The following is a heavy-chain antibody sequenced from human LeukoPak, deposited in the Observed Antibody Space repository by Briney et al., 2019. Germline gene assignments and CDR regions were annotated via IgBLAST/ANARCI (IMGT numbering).Heavy chain of an antibody. Sequence: GGSLRLSCAASGFTFSIYWTSWVRQAPGKGLEWVANIKQDGSEKYYVDSVKGRFTISRDDAKNSLFLQVNSLRAEDTAVYYCAREGRGRGGFDNWGQGTLVTVSS. D-gene: IGHD3-16*01. CDR2: IKQDGSEK. CDR1: GFTFSIYW. V-gene: IGHV3-7*01. J-gene: IGHJ4*02. CDR3: AREGRGRGGFDN.